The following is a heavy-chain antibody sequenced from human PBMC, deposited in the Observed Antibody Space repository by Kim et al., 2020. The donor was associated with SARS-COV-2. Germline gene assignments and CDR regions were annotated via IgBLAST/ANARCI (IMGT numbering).Heavy chain of an antibody. V-gene: IGHV3-23*01. D-gene: IGHD2-15*01. J-gene: IGHJ4*02. CDR3: AKSRSVVAATADY. Sequence: YADSVKGRFTISTDNSKNTLYLQMNSLRAEDTAVYFCAKSRSVVAATADYWGQGTLVTVSS.